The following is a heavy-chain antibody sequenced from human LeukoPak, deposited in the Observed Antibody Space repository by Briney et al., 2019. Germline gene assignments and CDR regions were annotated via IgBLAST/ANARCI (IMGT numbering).Heavy chain of an antibody. CDR1: EYTFTDYA. Sequence: ASVKVSCKASEYTFTDYAMNWVRQAPGQGLEWMGWINTNTGNPTYAQGFTGRFVFSLDTSVSTAYLQISSLKAEDTAVYYCASAGKWLAFDYWGQGTLVTVSS. CDR3: ASAGKWLAFDY. D-gene: IGHD6-19*01. J-gene: IGHJ4*02. CDR2: INTNTGNP. V-gene: IGHV7-4-1*02.